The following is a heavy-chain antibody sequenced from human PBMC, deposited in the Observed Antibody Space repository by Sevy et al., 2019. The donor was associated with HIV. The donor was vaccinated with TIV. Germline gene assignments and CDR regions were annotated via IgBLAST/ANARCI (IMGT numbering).Heavy chain of an antibody. CDR3: ATGCSAGSCYSAFDY. V-gene: IGHV5-51*01. CDR1: GYSFTNYW. D-gene: IGHD2-15*01. J-gene: IGHJ4*02. CDR2: IYPGDSHT. Sequence: GESLKISCKGSGYSFTNYWIAWVRQMPGKGLEWMGIIYPGDSHTRYSPSFEGQVSISADKAINTAYLQWRSLKASDTATYYCATGCSAGSCYSAFDYWGQGTLVTVSS.